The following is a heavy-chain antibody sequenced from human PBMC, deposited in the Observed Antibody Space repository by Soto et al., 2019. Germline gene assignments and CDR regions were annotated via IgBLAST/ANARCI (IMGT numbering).Heavy chain of an antibody. J-gene: IGHJ3*02. CDR3: ATGYYDILTGSDDAFDI. CDR2: INHSGST. Sequence: SETLSLTCAVYGGSFSGYYWSWIRQPPGKGLEWIGEINHSGSTNYNPSLKSRVTISVDTSKNQFSLKLSSVTAADTAVYYCATGYYDILTGSDDAFDIWGQGTMVTVSS. V-gene: IGHV4-34*01. D-gene: IGHD3-9*01. CDR1: GGSFSGYY.